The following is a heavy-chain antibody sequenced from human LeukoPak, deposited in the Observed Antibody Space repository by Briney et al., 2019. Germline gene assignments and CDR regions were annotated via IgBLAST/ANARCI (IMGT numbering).Heavy chain of an antibody. CDR1: EFSFSSYW. Sequence: GGSLRLSCAASEFSFSSYWMHWVRQAPGKGLVWVSRISPDGSSASYADSVKGRFTISRDISKNTLYLQMSGLSSEDTAVYYCAKDHDWSFDYWGQGTLVTVSS. J-gene: IGHJ4*02. V-gene: IGHV3-74*01. D-gene: IGHD3-3*01. CDR3: AKDHDWSFDY. CDR2: ISPDGSSA.